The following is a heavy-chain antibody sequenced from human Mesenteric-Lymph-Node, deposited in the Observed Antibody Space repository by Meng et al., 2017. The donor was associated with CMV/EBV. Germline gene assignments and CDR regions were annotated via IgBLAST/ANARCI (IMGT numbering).Heavy chain of an antibody. J-gene: IGHJ4*02. CDR2: IYYSGNT. V-gene: IGHV4-59*01. CDR1: GGSISSYY. D-gene: IGHD2-2*01. CDR3: ARVCTSAGCYWGFDY. Sequence: SETLSLTCTVSGGSISSYYWSWIRQPPGKGLEWIGYIYYSGNTNYNPSLKSRVTISVDTSKNQFSLNLNSVTAADTALYYCARVCTSAGCYWGFDYWGQGTLVTVSS.